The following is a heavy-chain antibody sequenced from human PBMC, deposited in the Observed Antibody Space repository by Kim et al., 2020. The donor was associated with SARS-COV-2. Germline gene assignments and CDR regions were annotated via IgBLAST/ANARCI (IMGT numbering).Heavy chain of an antibody. CDR2: ISATGSNI. D-gene: IGHD3-22*01. CDR3: ANSAVDYDRSGYEFDH. Sequence: GGSLRLSCAASGFTFSSYAMTWVRQAPGKGLEWVSAISATGSNIKYADSVKGRFSISRDNSKSTVNLQMNSLRAEDTAVYYCANSAVDYDRSGYEFDHWSLGSLVSVSS. V-gene: IGHV3-23*01. J-gene: IGHJ4*01. CDR1: GFTFSSYA.